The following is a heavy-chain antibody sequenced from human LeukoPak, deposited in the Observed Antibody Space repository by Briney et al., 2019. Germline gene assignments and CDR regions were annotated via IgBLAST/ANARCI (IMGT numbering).Heavy chain of an antibody. CDR3: AREDDAVDY. D-gene: IGHD3-16*01. CDR1: GFTFSSYA. V-gene: IGHV3-21*01. J-gene: IGHJ4*02. CDR2: ISTGSGYI. Sequence: PGGSLRLSCAASGFTFSSYAMSWVRQAPGKGLEWVSSISTGSGYIYYADSVKGRFTISRDNAKNSLYLQMNSLRAEDTAVYYCAREDDAVDYWGQGTLVTVSS.